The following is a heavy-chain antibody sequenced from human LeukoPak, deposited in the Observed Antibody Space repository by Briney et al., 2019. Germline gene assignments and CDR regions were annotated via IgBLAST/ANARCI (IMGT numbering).Heavy chain of an antibody. J-gene: IGHJ5*02. Sequence: PSEPLSLICIVSGGFISRYYWNWIRQPPGKGLEWIWNIFYRGATNYNPSLKSRVNMSVETSKNHFSSKLYSVTAADTAMYYCARARDWSAGSWFDPWGQRILVTVSS. CDR3: ARARDWSAGSWFDP. V-gene: IGHV4-59*01. CDR2: IFYRGAT. D-gene: IGHD3/OR15-3a*01. CDR1: GGFISRYY.